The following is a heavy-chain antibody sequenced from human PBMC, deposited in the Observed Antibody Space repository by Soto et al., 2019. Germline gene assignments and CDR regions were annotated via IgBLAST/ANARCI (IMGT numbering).Heavy chain of an antibody. Sequence: PSETLSLTCTVSGGSISSGDYYWSWIRQPPGKGLEWIGYIYYSGSTYYNPSLKSRVTISVDTSKNQFSLKLSSVTAADPAVYYCARDTYYYGSGSNPYYYYGMDVWGQGTTVTVSS. CDR3: ARDTYYYGSGSNPYYYYGMDV. D-gene: IGHD3-10*01. CDR2: IYYSGST. CDR1: GGSISSGDYY. J-gene: IGHJ6*02. V-gene: IGHV4-30-4*01.